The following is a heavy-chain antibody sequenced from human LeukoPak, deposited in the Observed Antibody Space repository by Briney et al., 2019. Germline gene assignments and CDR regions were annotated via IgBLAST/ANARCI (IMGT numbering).Heavy chain of an antibody. CDR1: GGPFSGYY. Sequence: SETLSLTCPVYGGPFSGYYWSWIRKPPGKGLEWIGEINHSGSTNYNPSLKSRVTISVDTSKNQFSLKLSSVTAADTAVYYCARVKGSSSPVYYYYYMDVWGKGTTVTVSS. J-gene: IGHJ6*03. CDR2: INHSGST. CDR3: ARVKGSSSPVYYYYYMDV. V-gene: IGHV4-34*01. D-gene: IGHD6-6*01.